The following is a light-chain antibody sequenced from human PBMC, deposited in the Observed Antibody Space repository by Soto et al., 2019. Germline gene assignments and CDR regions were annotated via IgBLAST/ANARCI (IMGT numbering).Light chain of an antibody. CDR1: SGSIASNY. J-gene: IGLJ2*01. Sequence: NFMLTQPHSVSESPGKTVTISCTRSSGSIASNYVQWYQQRPGSAPTTVIYEDNQRPSGVPDRFSGSIDSSSNSASLTISGLKTEDEADYYCQSYDGKGVVFGGGTKVTVL. CDR3: QSYDGKGVV. V-gene: IGLV6-57*04. CDR2: EDN.